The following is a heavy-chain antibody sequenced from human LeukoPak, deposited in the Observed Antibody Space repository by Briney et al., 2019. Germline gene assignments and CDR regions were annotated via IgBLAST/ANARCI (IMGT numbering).Heavy chain of an antibody. J-gene: IGHJ4*02. CDR3: AKDMDDYGDYAFDY. D-gene: IGHD4-17*01. V-gene: IGHV3-9*01. CDR1: GFTFDDYA. Sequence: GGSLRLSCAASGFTFDDYAMHWVRQAPGKGLERVSGISWNSGSIGYADSVKGRFTISRDNAKNSLYLQMNSLRAEDTALYYCAKDMDDYGDYAFDYWGQGTLVTVSS. CDR2: ISWNSGSI.